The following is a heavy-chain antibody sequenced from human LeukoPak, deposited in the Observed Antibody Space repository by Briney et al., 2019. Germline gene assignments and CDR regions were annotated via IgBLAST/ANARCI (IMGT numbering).Heavy chain of an antibody. J-gene: IGHJ6*04. D-gene: IGHD2-2*01. V-gene: IGHV1-69*13. CDR3: ARDGYQLLQGDYYYGMDV. CDR2: IIPIFGTA. Sequence: SVKVSCKASGGTFSSYAISWVRQAPGQGLEWMGGIIPIFGTANYAQKFQGRVTITADESTSTAYTELSSLRSEDTAVYYCARDGYQLLQGDYYYGMDVWGKGTTVTVSS. CDR1: GGTFSSYA.